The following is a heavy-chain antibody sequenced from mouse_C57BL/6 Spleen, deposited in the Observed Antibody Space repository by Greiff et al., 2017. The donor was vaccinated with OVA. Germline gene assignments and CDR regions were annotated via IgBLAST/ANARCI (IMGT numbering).Heavy chain of an antibody. J-gene: IGHJ2*01. V-gene: IGHV1-15*01. CDR2: IDPETGGT. Sequence: VQVVESGAELVRPGASVTLSCKASGYTFTDYEMHWVKQTPVHGLEWIGAIDPETGGTAYNQKFKGKAILTADKSSSTAYMELRSLTSEDSAVYYCTRRGYYGLHYFDYWGQGTTLTVSS. D-gene: IGHD2-1*01. CDR3: TRRGYYGLHYFDY. CDR1: GYTFTDYE.